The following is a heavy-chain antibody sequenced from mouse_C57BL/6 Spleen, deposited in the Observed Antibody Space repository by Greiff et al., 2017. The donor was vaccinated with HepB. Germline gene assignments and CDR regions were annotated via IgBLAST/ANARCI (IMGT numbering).Heavy chain of an antibody. CDR2: IDPANGNT. CDR1: GFNIKNTY. Sequence: EVQLQQSVAELVRPGASVKLSCTASGFNIKNTYMHWVKQRPEQGLEWIGRIDPANGNTKYAPKFQGKATITADTSSNTAYLQHSSLTSEDTAIYYCASSHYYGSSSYYFDYWGQGTTLTVSS. CDR3: ASSHYYGSSSYYFDY. V-gene: IGHV14-3*01. D-gene: IGHD1-1*01. J-gene: IGHJ2*01.